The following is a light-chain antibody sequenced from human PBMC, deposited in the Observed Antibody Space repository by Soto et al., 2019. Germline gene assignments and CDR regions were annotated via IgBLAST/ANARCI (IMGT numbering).Light chain of an antibody. V-gene: IGKV2-28*01. CDR2: LGS. J-gene: IGKJ4*01. CDR1: QSLLHSNGYNY. CDR3: MQALQTPFT. Sequence: DIVMTQSPLSLPVTPGEPASVSCRSCQSLLHSNGYNYLDWYLQKPGQSPQLLISLGSNRASGVPDRFSGSGSGTDFTLKISRVEAEDVGVYYCMQALQTPFTFGGGTKVEIK.